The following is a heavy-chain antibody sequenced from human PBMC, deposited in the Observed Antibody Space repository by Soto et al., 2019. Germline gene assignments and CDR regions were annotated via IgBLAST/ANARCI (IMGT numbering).Heavy chain of an antibody. CDR2: IKQDGSEK. Sequence: GGSLRLSCAASGFTFSSYWMSWVRQAPGKGLEWVANIKQDGSEKYYVDSVKGRFTISRDNAKNSLYLQMNSLRAEDPAVYYCASVAPIAARPDYYYYYVDVWGKGTTVTVSS. V-gene: IGHV3-7*03. CDR1: GFTFSSYW. J-gene: IGHJ6*03. D-gene: IGHD6-6*01. CDR3: ASVAPIAARPDYYYYYVDV.